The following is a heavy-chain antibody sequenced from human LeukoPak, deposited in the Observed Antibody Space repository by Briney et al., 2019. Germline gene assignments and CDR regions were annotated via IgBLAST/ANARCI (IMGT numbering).Heavy chain of an antibody. CDR2: IRSGGST. D-gene: IGHD2-15*01. CDR1: GFTVSSSY. J-gene: IGHJ4*02. CDR3: AQKGGTDH. Sequence: GGSLRLSCAASGFTVSSSYMTWVRQAPGKGLEWVSVIRSGGSTVYADSVKGRFTISRDNGKNSLYLQMNSLRDEDTAVYYCAQKGGTDHWGQGTLVTVSS. V-gene: IGHV3-53*01.